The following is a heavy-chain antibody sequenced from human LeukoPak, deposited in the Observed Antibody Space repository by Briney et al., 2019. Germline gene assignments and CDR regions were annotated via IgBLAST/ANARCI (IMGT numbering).Heavy chain of an antibody. CDR1: GFTFNTYW. D-gene: IGHD1-26*01. CDR2: IDVDGSST. V-gene: IGHV3-74*01. J-gene: IGHJ4*02. Sequence: GGSLRLSCAASGFTFNTYWMHWVRQAPGKGLMWVSRIDVDGSSTTYADPVKGRFTISRDNAKNTLYLQMNSLRAEDTAVYYCASGGLAYYWFDYWGQGTLVTVSS. CDR3: ASGGLAYYWFDY.